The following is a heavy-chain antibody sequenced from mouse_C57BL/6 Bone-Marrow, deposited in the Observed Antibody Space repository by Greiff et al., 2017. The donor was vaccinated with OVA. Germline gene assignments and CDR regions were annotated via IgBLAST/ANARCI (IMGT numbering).Heavy chain of an antibody. CDR3: ARSGAEAPYYAMDY. J-gene: IGHJ4*01. CDR1: GYTFTSHW. D-gene: IGHD3-2*02. Sequence: VQLQQSGPELVRPGASVKISCKAPGYTFTSHWMQWVRQRPGQGLEWIGEIFPGSGSTSYNEKFKGKATLTVDTSSSTAYMQLSSQTSEDSAVYFCARSGAEAPYYAMDYWGQGTSVTVSS. CDR2: IFPGSGST. V-gene: IGHV1-56*01.